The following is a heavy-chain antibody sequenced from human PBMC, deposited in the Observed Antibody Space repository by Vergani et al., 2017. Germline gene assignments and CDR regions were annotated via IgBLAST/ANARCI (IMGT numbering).Heavy chain of an antibody. Sequence: QVQLVQSGAEVKKPGSSVKVSCKASGGTFSSYTINWVRQATGQGLEWMGWMNPNSGNTGYAQKFQGRVTMTRNTSISTAYMELSSLRSEDTAVYYCARLAREDFWSGWIVYWGQGTLVTVSS. CDR1: GGTFSSYT. V-gene: IGHV1-8*02. CDR3: ARLAREDFWSGWIVY. D-gene: IGHD3-3*01. J-gene: IGHJ4*02. CDR2: MNPNSGNT.